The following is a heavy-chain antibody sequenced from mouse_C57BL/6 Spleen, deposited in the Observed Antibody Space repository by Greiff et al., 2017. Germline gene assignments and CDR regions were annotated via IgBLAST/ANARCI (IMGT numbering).Heavy chain of an antibody. V-gene: IGHV2-5*01. Sequence: VQRVESGPGLVQPSQSLSITCTVSGFSLTSYGVHWVRQSPGKCLEWLGVIWGGGSTDYNAAFMSRLSITKDNSKGQVFFKMNSLQADDTAIYYCAIPDGYYAMDYWGQGTSVTVSS. D-gene: IGHD2-3*01. CDR1: GFSLTSYG. CDR3: AIPDGYYAMDY. J-gene: IGHJ4*01. CDR2: IWGGGST.